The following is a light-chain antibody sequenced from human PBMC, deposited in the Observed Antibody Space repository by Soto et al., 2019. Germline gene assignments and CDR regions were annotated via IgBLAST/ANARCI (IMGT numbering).Light chain of an antibody. Sequence: DVVMTQSPLSLPVTLGQPASISCRSSQSLVSSDGNTYLIWFQQRPGQSPRRLSYKVSNRDSGVQDRFSGSGAGTDFTLEISRVEAEDVGVYYCMQGTHWPWTFGQGTKVEIK. J-gene: IGKJ1*01. V-gene: IGKV2-30*01. CDR1: QSLVSSDGNTY. CDR3: MQGTHWPWT. CDR2: KVS.